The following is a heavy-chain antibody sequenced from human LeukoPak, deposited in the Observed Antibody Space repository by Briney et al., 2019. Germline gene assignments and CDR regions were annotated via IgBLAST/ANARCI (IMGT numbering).Heavy chain of an antibody. J-gene: IGHJ4*02. D-gene: IGHD6-13*01. CDR2: IRGNVGTT. CDR1: GVTLTSAW. CDR3: AKVKAATGILGDFDY. V-gene: IGHV3-23*01. Sequence: GGSLRLSCAVSGVTLTSAWMSWVRQAPGKGLEWVSAIRGNVGTTYYANSVKGRFTISRDNSKNTLYLQMNSLSAEDTAVYYCAKVKAATGILGDFDYWGQGTLVTVSS.